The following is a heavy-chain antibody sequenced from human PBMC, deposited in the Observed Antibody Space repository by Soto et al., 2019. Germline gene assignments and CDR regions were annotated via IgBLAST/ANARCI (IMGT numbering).Heavy chain of an antibody. V-gene: IGHV3-23*01. CDR1: GFTFNNYA. D-gene: IGHD4-17*01. CDR2: ISGRGGTT. Sequence: DVQLLESGGGLVQPGGSLRLSCAASGFTFNNYAINWVRQAPGKGLEWVSSISGRGGTTYYADSVKGRFTISRDNSKNTLYLQMNNLRAEDTAVYYCAKGGNDYGDYVAWGIDYWGQGILVTVSA. CDR3: AKGGNDYGDYVAWGIDY. J-gene: IGHJ4*02.